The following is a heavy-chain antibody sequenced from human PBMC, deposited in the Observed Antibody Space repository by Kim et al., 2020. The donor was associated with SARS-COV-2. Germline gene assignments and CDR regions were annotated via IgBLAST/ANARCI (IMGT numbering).Heavy chain of an antibody. CDR3: AGDEIL. Sequence: YYSGSTNYTPSLKSRVTISVDTSKNQFSLMLSSVTAADTAVYYCAGDEILWGQGTLVTVSS. J-gene: IGHJ4*02. CDR2: YYSGST. V-gene: IGHV4-59*01.